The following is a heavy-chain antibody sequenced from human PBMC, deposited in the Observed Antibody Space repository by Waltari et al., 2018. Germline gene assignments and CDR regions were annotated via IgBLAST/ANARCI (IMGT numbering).Heavy chain of an antibody. CDR3: VGATAYWDV. CDR2: INTDGSWI. V-gene: IGHV3-74*01. CDR1: GITLSSYW. J-gene: IGHJ6*02. D-gene: IGHD1-26*01. Sequence: ELQLVESGGGLVQPGGSLRLSCEGSGITLSSYWMHWVRQTPGKGLVWLSRINTDGSWITYADSVKGRFTISRDDSKNTLYRQMNSLRAEDTGVYYCVGATAYWDVWGQGTTVTVSS.